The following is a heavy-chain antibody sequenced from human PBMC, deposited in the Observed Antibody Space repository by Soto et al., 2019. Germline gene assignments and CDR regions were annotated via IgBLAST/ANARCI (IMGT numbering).Heavy chain of an antibody. CDR2: IWYDGSNK. CDR3: ARDYGDYSYYCYYGMDV. V-gene: IGHV3-33*01. D-gene: IGHD4-17*01. Sequence: PGGSLRLSCAASGFTFSSYGMHWVRQAPGKGLEWVAVIWYDGSNKYYADSVKGRFTISRDNSKNTLYLQVNSLRAEDTAVYYCARDYGDYSYYCYYGMDVWGQGTTVAVSS. J-gene: IGHJ6*02. CDR1: GFTFSSYG.